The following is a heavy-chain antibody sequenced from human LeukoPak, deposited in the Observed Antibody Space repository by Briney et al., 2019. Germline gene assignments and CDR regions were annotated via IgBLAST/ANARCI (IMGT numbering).Heavy chain of an antibody. J-gene: IGHJ1*01. CDR3: ATPSIAAAGAMVPEYFQH. V-gene: IGHV3-23*01. CDR1: GFTFSSYA. Sequence: PGGSLRLSCAASGFTFSSYAMSGVRQAPEEGLWWVSVISGSGGSTYYADSVKGGFTISRDNSKNTRYLQMNSLRAEDTAVYYCATPSIAAAGAMVPEYFQHWGQGTLVTVCS. D-gene: IGHD6-13*01. CDR2: ISGSGGST.